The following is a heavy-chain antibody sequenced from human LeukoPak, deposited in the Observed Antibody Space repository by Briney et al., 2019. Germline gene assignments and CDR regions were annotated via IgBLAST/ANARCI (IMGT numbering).Heavy chain of an antibody. D-gene: IGHD2-2*02. J-gene: IGHJ4*02. Sequence: PSETLSLTCTVSGGSISSYYWSWIRQPPGKGLEWIGYIYYSGSTNYNPSLKSRVTISVDTSKNQFSLKLSSVTAADTAVYYCARGDIVVVPAAIRGVGYFDYWGQGTLVTVSS. CDR2: IYYSGST. V-gene: IGHV4-59*01. CDR3: ARGDIVVVPAAIRGVGYFDY. CDR1: GGSISSYY.